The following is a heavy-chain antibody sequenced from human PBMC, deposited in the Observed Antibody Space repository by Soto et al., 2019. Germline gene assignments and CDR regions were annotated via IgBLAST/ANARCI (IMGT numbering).Heavy chain of an antibody. J-gene: IGHJ4*02. CDR1: GYTFTSYA. CDR3: ASGLDYGDLVYYFDY. V-gene: IGHV1-3*01. D-gene: IGHD4-17*01. Sequence: SVKVACKASGYTFTSYAMHWGRQAPEQRLEWMGWINAGNGNTKYSEKFQGRVTITRDTSASTAYMELSSLRSAATAVYSCASGLDYGDLVYYFDYWGQGTLVTVSS. CDR2: INAGNGNT.